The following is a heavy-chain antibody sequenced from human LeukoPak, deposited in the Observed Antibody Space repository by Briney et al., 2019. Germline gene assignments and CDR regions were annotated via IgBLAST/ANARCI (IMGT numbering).Heavy chain of an antibody. J-gene: IGHJ5*02. D-gene: IGHD3-10*01. CDR1: GYSFTSYW. CDR3: ARHVNWRSGQSWFDP. V-gene: IGHV5-10-1*01. Sequence: GESLRISCKASGYSFTSYWISWVRQMPGEGLEWMGRIDPSDSGTNCSPSFQGHVTMSADKSISTAYLQWSSLKASDTAIYFCARHVNWRSGQSWFDPWGQGTLVTVSS. CDR2: IDPSDSGT.